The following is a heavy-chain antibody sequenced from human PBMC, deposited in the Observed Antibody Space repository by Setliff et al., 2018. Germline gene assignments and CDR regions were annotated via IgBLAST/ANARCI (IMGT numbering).Heavy chain of an antibody. V-gene: IGHV3-23*01. CDR1: GFTFSNYA. CDR3: AKGGYSGSHYFDY. CDR2: ISGSGGST. Sequence: GGSLRLSCAASGFTFSNYAMTWVRQAPGKGLEWVSSISGSGGSTYYADSVKGRFTISRDNSNNALYLQMNSLRAEDTAIYYCAKGGYSGSHYFDYWGQGTLVTVSS. J-gene: IGHJ4*02. D-gene: IGHD1-26*01.